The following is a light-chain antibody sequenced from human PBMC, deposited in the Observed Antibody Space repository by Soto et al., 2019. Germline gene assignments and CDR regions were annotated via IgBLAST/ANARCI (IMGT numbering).Light chain of an antibody. Sequence: EMVLTQSPGTLSLSPGERATLSCSASQSVVSSYLAWYQQKPGQAPRLLIYGASSRDTGIPDRFSGSGSGTDFTLTISRLEPEDFAVYYCQQYCSSPHTFGQGTKADIK. V-gene: IGKV3-20*01. CDR2: GAS. CDR3: QQYCSSPHT. CDR1: QSVVSSY. J-gene: IGKJ1*01.